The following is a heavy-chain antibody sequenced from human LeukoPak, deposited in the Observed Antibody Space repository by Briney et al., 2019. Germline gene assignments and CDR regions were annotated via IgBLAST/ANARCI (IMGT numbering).Heavy chain of an antibody. J-gene: IGHJ4*02. CDR2: ISSSSSYI. CDR1: GFAFSSYS. CDR3: ARDYYDSSGYYSGGY. V-gene: IGHV3-21*01. Sequence: GGSLRLSCAASGFAFSSYSMNWGRQAPGKGLEWVSSISSSSSYIYYADSVKGRLTISRDNAKNSLYLQMNSLRAEDTAVYYCARDYYDSSGYYSGGYWGQGTLVTVSS. D-gene: IGHD3-22*01.